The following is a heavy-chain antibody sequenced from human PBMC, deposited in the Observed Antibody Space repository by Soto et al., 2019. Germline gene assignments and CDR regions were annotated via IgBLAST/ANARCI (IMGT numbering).Heavy chain of an antibody. Sequence: GGSLRLSCAVSGFTFSDYWMSWVRQAPGKGLEWVANIKQDGNEKYYVDSVKGRFTISRDNAKNSLYLQMNSLRADDTAVYYGARVRALAADGMDVWGQGTTVTVSS. CDR1: GFTFSDYW. J-gene: IGHJ6*02. D-gene: IGHD6-19*01. CDR3: ARVRALAADGMDV. V-gene: IGHV3-7*03. CDR2: IKQDGNEK.